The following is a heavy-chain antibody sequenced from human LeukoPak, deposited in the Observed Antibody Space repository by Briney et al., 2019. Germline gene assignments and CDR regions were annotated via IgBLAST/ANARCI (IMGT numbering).Heavy chain of an antibody. J-gene: IGHJ4*02. Sequence: GGSLRLSCAASGFTFSSYGMHWVRQAPGKGLEWVAIIWYDGSNRYYADAVTGRFTVSKDNSKNTLYLQMNSLGAEDTAMYYCATMPHYGDLNYSFDYWGQGTLVTVSS. CDR2: IWYDGSNR. D-gene: IGHD4-17*01. V-gene: IGHV3-33*01. CDR3: ATMPHYGDLNYSFDY. CDR1: GFTFSSYG.